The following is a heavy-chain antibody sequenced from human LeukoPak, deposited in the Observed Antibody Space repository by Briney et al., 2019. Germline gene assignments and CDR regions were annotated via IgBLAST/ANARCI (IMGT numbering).Heavy chain of an antibody. D-gene: IGHD2-15*01. CDR2: INPNSGGT. Sequence: RASVKVSCKASGYTFTGYYMHWVRQAPGQGLELMGWINPNSGGTNYAQKFQGRVTMTRDTSISTAYMELRRLRSDDTAVYYCARKTPSRVNFDYWGQGTLVTVSS. CDR3: ARKTPSRVNFDY. V-gene: IGHV1-2*02. J-gene: IGHJ4*02. CDR1: GYTFTGYY.